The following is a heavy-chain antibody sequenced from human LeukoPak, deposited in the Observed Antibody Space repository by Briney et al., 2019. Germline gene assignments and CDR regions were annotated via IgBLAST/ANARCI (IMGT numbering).Heavy chain of an antibody. CDR1: GFTFSSYA. Sequence: GGSLRLSCAASGFTFSSYAMLWVRQAPGKGLEYFSAISSNGGSTYYANSVKGRFTISRDNSKNTLYLQMGSLRAEDMAVYYCARGDSSGWSLNGVFDYWGQGTLVTVSS. J-gene: IGHJ4*02. CDR2: ISSNGGST. CDR3: ARGDSSGWSLNGVFDY. V-gene: IGHV3-64*01. D-gene: IGHD6-19*01.